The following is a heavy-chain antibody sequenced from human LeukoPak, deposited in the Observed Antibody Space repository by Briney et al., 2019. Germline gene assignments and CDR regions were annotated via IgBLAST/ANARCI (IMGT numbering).Heavy chain of an antibody. D-gene: IGHD5-18*01. J-gene: IGHJ4*02. V-gene: IGHV3-49*03. Sequence: PGGSLRLSCTASGFTFGDYAMSWFRQAPGKGLEWVGFIRSKAYGGTTEYAASVKGRFTISRDDSKSIAYLQMNSLKTEDTAVYYCTRDTAMALSDYWGQGTLVTVSS. CDR1: GFTFGDYA. CDR2: IRSKAYGGTT. CDR3: TRDTAMALSDY.